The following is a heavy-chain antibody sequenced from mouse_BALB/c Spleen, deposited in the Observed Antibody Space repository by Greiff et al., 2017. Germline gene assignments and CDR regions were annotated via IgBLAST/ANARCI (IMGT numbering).Heavy chain of an antibody. CDR3: ARSDYGSSYSWFAY. D-gene: IGHD1-1*01. CDR2: ISYSGST. CDR1: GYSITSDYA. V-gene: IGHV3-2*02. Sequence: EVHLVESGPGLVKPSQSLSLTCTVTGYSITSDYAWNWIRQFPGNKLEWMGYISYSGSTSYNPSLKSRISITRDTSKNQFFLQLNSVTTEDTATYYCARSDYGSSYSWFAYWGQGTLVTVSA. J-gene: IGHJ3*01.